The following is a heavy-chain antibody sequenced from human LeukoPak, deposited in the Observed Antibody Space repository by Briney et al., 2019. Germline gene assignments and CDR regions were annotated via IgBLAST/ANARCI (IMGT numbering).Heavy chain of an antibody. V-gene: IGHV3-30*02. CDR3: AELGITMIGGV. CDR1: GFIFSNYA. D-gene: IGHD3-10*02. CDR2: IRYDGGNT. J-gene: IGHJ6*04. Sequence: PGGSLRLSCAASGFIFSNYAMQWLRQAPGMGLEWVAFIRYDGGNTYYADSVKGRFTISRDNAKNSLYLQMNSLRAEDTAVYYCAELGITMIGGVWGKGTTVTISS.